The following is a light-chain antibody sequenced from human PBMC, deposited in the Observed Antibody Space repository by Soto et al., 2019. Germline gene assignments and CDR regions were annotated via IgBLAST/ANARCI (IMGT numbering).Light chain of an antibody. V-gene: IGKV2-28*01. CDR3: MQALQTPLT. J-gene: IGKJ2*01. CDR2: LGS. Sequence: DIVMTQSPLSLPVTPGAPASISCRSSQSLLHSNGYNYLDWYLQKPGQSPQLLIYLGSNRASGVPDRFSGSGSGTDFTLKISRVEAEDVGVYCCMQALQTPLTFGQGPKLEIK. CDR1: QSLLHSNGYNY.